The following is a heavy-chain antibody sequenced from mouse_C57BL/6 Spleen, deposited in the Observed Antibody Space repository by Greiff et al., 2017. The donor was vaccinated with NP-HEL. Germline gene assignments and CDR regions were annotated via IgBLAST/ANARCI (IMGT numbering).Heavy chain of an antibody. CDR1: GYTFTSYW. J-gene: IGHJ2*01. Sequence: QVQLQQPGAELVKPGASVKLSCKASGYTFTSYWMQWVKQRPGQGLEWIGEIDPSDSYTNYNQKFKGKATLTVDTSSSTAYMQLSNLTSEDSAVYYCARGQLRLYFDYWGQGTTLTVSS. CDR2: IDPSDSYT. V-gene: IGHV1-50*01. D-gene: IGHD1-1*01. CDR3: ARGQLRLYFDY.